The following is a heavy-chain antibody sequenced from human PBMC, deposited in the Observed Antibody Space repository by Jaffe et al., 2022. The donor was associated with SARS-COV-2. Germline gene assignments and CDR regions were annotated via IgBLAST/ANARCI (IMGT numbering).Heavy chain of an antibody. CDR3: ARRISGSYGYYFDY. CDR2: IYYSGST. Sequence: QLQLQESGPGLVKPSETLSLTCTVSGDSINSRSYYWGWIRQPPGMGLEWIGTIYYSGSTYYNPSLKSRVTISVDTSENHFSLKLTSVTAADTAVYYCARRISGSYGYYFDYWGQGTLVTVSS. V-gene: IGHV4-39*02. CDR1: GDSINSRSYY. J-gene: IGHJ4*02. D-gene: IGHD1-26*01.